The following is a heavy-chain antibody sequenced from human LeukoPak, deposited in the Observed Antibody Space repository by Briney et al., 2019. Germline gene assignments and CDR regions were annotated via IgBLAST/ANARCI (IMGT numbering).Heavy chain of an antibody. J-gene: IGHJ4*02. Sequence: GESLEISCKGSGYSFNTYWIGWVRQMPGKGLEWMGIIYPGDSDTRYSPSFEGQVTISADKSISTAYLQWSSLKASDTAMYYCATGGYCSGGSCYSFFDYWGQGTLVTVSS. CDR2: IYPGDSDT. D-gene: IGHD2-15*01. CDR1: GYSFNTYW. V-gene: IGHV5-51*01. CDR3: ATGGYCSGGSCYSFFDY.